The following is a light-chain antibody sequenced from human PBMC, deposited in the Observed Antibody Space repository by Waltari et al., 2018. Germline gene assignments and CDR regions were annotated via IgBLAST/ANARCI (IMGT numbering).Light chain of an antibody. Sequence: QSALTQPASVSGSPGQSITLPCPRTSTPLGFSNYVPWYQHLPGKVPKVLISEVSIRPSGVSNRFSASKSGNTASLTISGLQAEDEADYYCTSHTSRGTWVFGGGTKVTVL. CDR3: TSHTSRGTWV. CDR2: EVS. J-gene: IGLJ3*02. V-gene: IGLV2-14*01. CDR1: STPLGFSNY.